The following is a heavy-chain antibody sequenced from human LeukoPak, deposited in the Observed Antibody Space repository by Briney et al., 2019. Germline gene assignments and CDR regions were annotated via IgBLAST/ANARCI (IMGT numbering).Heavy chain of an antibody. V-gene: IGHV3-9*01. Sequence: PGRSLRLSCAASGFTFDDYAMHWVRQAPGKGLEWVSGISWNSGSIGYADSVKGRFTISRDNAKNSLYLQMNSLRAEDTALYYCAKVSRGYLDYWGQGTLVTVSS. CDR2: ISWNSGSI. CDR3: AKVSRGYLDY. J-gene: IGHJ4*02. CDR1: GFTFDDYA. D-gene: IGHD2/OR15-2a*01.